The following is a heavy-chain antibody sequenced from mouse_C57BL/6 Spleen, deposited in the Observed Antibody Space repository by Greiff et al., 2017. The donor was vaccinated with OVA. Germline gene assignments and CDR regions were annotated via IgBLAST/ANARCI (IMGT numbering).Heavy chain of an antibody. CDR2: INPNYGTT. V-gene: IGHV1-39*01. CDR3: ARDYGSSYRWYFDV. Sequence: VQLKESGPELVKPGASVKISCKASGYSFTDYNMNWVKQSNGKSLEWIGVINPNYGTTSYNQKFKGKATLTVDQSSSTAYMQLNSLTSEDSAVYYCARDYGSSYRWYFDVWGTGTTVTVSS. J-gene: IGHJ1*03. D-gene: IGHD1-1*01. CDR1: GYSFTDYN.